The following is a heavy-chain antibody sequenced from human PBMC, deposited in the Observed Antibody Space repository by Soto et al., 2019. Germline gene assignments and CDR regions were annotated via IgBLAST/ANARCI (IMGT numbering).Heavy chain of an antibody. D-gene: IGHD2-21*01. V-gene: IGHV3-30-3*01. CDR2: MSYDGNSK. J-gene: IGHJ4*02. Sequence: GSLSLACAASGFTFSRYSMHWVRTAPGKGLVWVAAMSYDGNSKYFADSVKGRFTLSRDNSKNTLSLQMNSLGTEDSAVYYCARGRTVRDHDDFDCWGQGTLVSVSS. CDR3: ARGRTVRDHDDFDC. CDR1: GFTFSRYS.